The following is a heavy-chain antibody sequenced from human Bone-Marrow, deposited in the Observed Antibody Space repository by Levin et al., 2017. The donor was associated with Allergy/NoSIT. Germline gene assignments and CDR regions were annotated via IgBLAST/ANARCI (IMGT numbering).Heavy chain of an antibody. CDR3: ARVRGSWALY. Sequence: GESLKISCAASGFTVSNNYMNWVRQAPGKGLEWVSVIYPTGSTYYVDSVKGRFTISRDNSKNTVYLQMNNLRPDDTAVYYCARVRGSWALYWGQGTLVSVSS. CDR2: IYPTGST. J-gene: IGHJ4*02. V-gene: IGHV3-66*02. CDR1: GFTVSNNY. D-gene: IGHD3-10*01.